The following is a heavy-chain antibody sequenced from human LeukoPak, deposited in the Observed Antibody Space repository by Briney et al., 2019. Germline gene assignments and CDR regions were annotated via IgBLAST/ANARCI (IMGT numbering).Heavy chain of an antibody. V-gene: IGHV1-8*01. CDR2: MNPNSGNT. CDR3: ARGINVPGAFDI. CDR1: GYTFTSYD. J-gene: IGHJ3*02. Sequence: ASVKVSCKASGYTFTSYDINWVRQATGQGLEWMGWMNPNSGNTGYAQKFQGRVTMTRNTSISTAYMELSSLRSEDTAVYYCARGINVPGAFDIWGQGTMVTVSS.